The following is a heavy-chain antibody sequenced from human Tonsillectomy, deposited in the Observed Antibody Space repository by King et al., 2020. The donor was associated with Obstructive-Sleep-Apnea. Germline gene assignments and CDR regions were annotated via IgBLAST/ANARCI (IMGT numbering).Heavy chain of an antibody. CDR1: GFTFSNYA. J-gene: IGHJ4*02. D-gene: IGHD3-3*01. Sequence: VQLVESGGGVVQPGRSLRLSCAASGFTFSNYAMHWVRQAPGKGLEWVAVLSYDGSNKFYADSVKGRFTISRDNSKNTLYLQMNSLRAEDTAVFYCASGHYTSSWTGPFDYWGQGTLVTVSS. CDR2: LSYDGSNK. CDR3: ASGHYTSSWTGPFDY. V-gene: IGHV3-30*04.